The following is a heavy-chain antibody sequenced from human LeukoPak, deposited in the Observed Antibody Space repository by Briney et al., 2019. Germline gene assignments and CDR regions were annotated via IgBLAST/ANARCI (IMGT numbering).Heavy chain of an antibody. D-gene: IGHD2-21*02. Sequence: GGSLRLSCAASGFTFSSYGMHWVRQAPGKGLEWVAVISYDGSNKYYADSVKGRFTISRDNSKNTLYLQMNSLRAEDTAVYYCASKWYCGGDCYYQIDYWGQGTLVTVSS. CDR2: ISYDGSNK. V-gene: IGHV3-30*03. CDR3: ASKWYCGGDCYYQIDY. CDR1: GFTFSSYG. J-gene: IGHJ4*02.